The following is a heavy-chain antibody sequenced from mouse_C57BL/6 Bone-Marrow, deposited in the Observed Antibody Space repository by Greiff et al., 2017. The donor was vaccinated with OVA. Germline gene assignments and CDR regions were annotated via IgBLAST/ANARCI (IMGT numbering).Heavy chain of an antibody. V-gene: IGHV1-74*01. CDR3: AMDYSGSFYAMDY. CDR1: GYTFTSYW. Sequence: VQLQQPGAELVKPGASVKVSCKASGYTFTSYWMHWVKQRPGQGLEWIGRIHPSDSDTNYNQKFKGKATLTVDKSSSTAYMQLSSLTSEDSAVYYCAMDYSGSFYAMDYWGQGTSVTVSS. J-gene: IGHJ4*01. CDR2: IHPSDSDT. D-gene: IGHD1-1*01.